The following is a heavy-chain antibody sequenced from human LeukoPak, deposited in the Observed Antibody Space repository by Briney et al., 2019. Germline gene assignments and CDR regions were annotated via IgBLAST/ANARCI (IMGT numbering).Heavy chain of an antibody. V-gene: IGHV3-20*04. CDR3: ARDAMVRGAWYYYYFMDV. D-gene: IGHD3-10*01. J-gene: IGHJ6*03. CDR1: GFTFDDYG. Sequence: PGGSLRLSCAASGFTFDDYGMSWVRQAPGKGLEWVSGINWNGGSTGYADSVKGRFTISRDNAKNSLYLQMNSLRAEDTAVYYCARDAMVRGAWYYYYFMDVWGKGTTVTISS. CDR2: INWNGGST.